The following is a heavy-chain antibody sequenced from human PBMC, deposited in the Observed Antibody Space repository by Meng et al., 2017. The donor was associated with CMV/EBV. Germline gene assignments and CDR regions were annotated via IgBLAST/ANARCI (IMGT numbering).Heavy chain of an antibody. D-gene: IGHD1-1*01. V-gene: IGHV3-11*05. CDR2: ISSTSSHT. Sequence: QLQAVDAGGGLVKPGGSLRLSWSDSGFKFSDYYMSWIRQAPGEGLEWISYISSTSSHTNYADSVKGRFTISRDNAKNSLFLQMNSLRAEDTAIYYCATAGLRWTTVQRTLDSWGQGTLVTVSS. CDR3: ATAGLRWTTVQRTLDS. CDR1: GFKFSDYY. J-gene: IGHJ4*02.